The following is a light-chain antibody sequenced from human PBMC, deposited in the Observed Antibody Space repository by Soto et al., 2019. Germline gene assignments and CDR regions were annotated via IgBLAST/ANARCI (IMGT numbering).Light chain of an antibody. J-gene: IGKJ4*01. CDR3: QQFNSYPLT. CDR2: AAS. V-gene: IGKV1-9*01. CDR1: QGIASS. Sequence: DIHLTQSPSFLSASVGDIVTITCRASQGIASSLAWYQQKAGKAPKLLIYAASTLESGVPSRFSGSGPGTEFTLTISSLQPEDFGIYYCQQFNSYPLTFGGGTKVEIK.